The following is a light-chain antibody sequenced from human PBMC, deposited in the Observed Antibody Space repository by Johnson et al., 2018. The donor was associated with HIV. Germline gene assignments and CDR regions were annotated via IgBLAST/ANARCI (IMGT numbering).Light chain of an antibody. V-gene: IGLV1-51*02. CDR3: GTWDSSLSGV. CDR2: ENN. CDR1: SSNIGKNY. Sequence: HSVLTQPPSVSAAPGQMVSISCSGSSSNIGKNYVSWYQQFPGTAPKLLIHENNKRPSGIPDRFSGPKSGTSATLDITGLQSGDEADYYCGTWDSSLSGVFGTGTKVTVL. J-gene: IGLJ1*01.